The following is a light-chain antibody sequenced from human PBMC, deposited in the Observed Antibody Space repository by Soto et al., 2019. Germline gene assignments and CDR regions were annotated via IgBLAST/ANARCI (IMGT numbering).Light chain of an antibody. Sequence: EIVLTQSPGTLSLSPGERATLSCRASQTVRNNYLAWYQQKPGQSPRLVIYGGSTRAIGIPARFSGSGSGTDFTLTISRLEPDDFAVYYCQRYGGPSWTFGQGTKVDI. J-gene: IGKJ1*01. V-gene: IGKV3-20*01. CDR1: QTVRNNY. CDR3: QRYGGPSWT. CDR2: GGS.